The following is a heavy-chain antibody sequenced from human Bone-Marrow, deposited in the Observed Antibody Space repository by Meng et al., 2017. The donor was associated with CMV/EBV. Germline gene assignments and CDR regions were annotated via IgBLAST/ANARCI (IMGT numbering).Heavy chain of an antibody. Sequence: GESLKISCAASGFTFRDYTMNWVRQSPGKGLEWVSSISSSSSYIYYADSVKGRFTISRDNAKNSLYLQMNSLRAEDTAVYYCARGPRTGYCSGGSCFRGSIKFDPWGQGTLVTVSS. CDR2: ISSSSSYI. V-gene: IGHV3-21*01. CDR1: GFTFRDYT. J-gene: IGHJ5*02. CDR3: ARGPRTGYCSGGSCFRGSIKFDP. D-gene: IGHD2-15*01.